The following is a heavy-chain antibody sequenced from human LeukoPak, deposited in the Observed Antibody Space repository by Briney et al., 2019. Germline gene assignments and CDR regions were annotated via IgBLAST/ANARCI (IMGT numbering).Heavy chain of an antibody. CDR1: GGSISSYY. D-gene: IGHD3-22*01. V-gene: IGHV4-30-4*01. CDR2: IYYSGST. J-gene: IGHJ4*02. CDR3: ARLPADSSGRDY. Sequence: SETLSLTCTVSGGSISSYYWSWIRQPPGKGLEWIGYIYYSGSTYYNPSLKSRVTISVDTSKNQFSLKLSSVTAADTAVYYCARLPADSSGRDYWGQGTLVTVSS.